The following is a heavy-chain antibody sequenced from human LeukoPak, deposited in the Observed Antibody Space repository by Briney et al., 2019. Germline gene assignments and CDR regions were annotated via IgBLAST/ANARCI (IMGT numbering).Heavy chain of an antibody. J-gene: IGHJ3*02. CDR1: GASVSNYD. CDR2: IYYSGRT. D-gene: IGHD6-13*01. CDR3: AREGGEASSWSLNDAFDI. Sequence: SETLSLTCTVSGASVSNYDWSWIRQPPGKGLEWIGYIYYSGRTNYNPSLESRVTISVDTSKNQFSLKLSSVTAADTAVYYCAREGGEASSWSLNDAFDIWGQGTMVTVSS. V-gene: IGHV4-59*02.